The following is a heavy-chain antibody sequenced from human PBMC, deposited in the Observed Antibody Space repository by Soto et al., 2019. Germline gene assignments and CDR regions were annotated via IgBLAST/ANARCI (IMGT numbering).Heavy chain of an antibody. J-gene: IGHJ6*02. CDR1: GYTFTYRY. D-gene: IGHD6-19*01. Sequence: SVKVSCKASGYTFTYRYLHWVRQAPGQALEWMGWITPFNGNTNYAQKFQDRVTITRDRSMSTAYMELSSLRSEDTAMYYCAFSGGYSSGLHYYYYYGMDVWGQGTTVTVSS. CDR3: AFSGGYSSGLHYYYYYGMDV. V-gene: IGHV1-45*02. CDR2: ITPFNGNT.